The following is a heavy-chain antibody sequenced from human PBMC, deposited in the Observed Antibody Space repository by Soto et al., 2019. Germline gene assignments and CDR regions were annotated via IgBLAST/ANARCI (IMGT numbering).Heavy chain of an antibody. Sequence: QVQLVESGGGVVQPGRSLRLSCAASGLTFSSYGMHWVRQAPGKGLEWVAVISYDGSNKYYADSVKGRFTISRDNSKNTLYLQMNSLRAEDTAVYYCAKDWGVAGTHYGMDVWGQGTTVTVSS. D-gene: IGHD6-19*01. V-gene: IGHV3-30*18. J-gene: IGHJ6*02. CDR2: ISYDGSNK. CDR1: GLTFSSYG. CDR3: AKDWGVAGTHYGMDV.